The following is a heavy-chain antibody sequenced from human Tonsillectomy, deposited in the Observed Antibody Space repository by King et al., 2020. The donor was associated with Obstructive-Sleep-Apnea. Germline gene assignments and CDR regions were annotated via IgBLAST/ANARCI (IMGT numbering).Heavy chain of an antibody. J-gene: IGHJ4*02. CDR1: GFTFSSYS. Sequence: QLVQSGGGLVKPGGSLRLSCAASGFTFSSYSMNWVRQAPGKGLEWVSSISSSSSYIYYADSVKGRFTISRDNAKNSLYLQMNSLRAEDTAVYYCARDPEYCSGGSCYLDYWGKGTLVTVSS. V-gene: IGHV3-21*01. CDR2: ISSSSSYI. CDR3: ARDPEYCSGGSCYLDY. D-gene: IGHD2-15*01.